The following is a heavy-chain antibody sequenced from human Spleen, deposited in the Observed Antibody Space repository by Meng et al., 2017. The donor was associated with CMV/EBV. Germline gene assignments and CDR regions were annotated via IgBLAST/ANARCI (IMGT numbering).Heavy chain of an antibody. V-gene: IGHV4-59*10. CDR2: IYTSGST. D-gene: IGHD3-22*01. CDR3: AREREYYDSSGYHTVEDY. J-gene: IGHJ4*02. Sequence: GAVLLKPSETLSLTCDVYGESFSSYYWSWIRQPAGKGLEWIGRIYTSGSTNYNPSLKSRVTMSVDTSKNQFSLKLSSVTAADTAVYYCAREREYYDSSGYHTVEDYWGQGTLVTVSS. CDR1: GESFSSYY.